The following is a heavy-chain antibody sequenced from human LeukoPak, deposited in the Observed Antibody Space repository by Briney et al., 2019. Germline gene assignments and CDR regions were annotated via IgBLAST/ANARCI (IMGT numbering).Heavy chain of an antibody. D-gene: IGHD3-22*01. CDR3: AAAYRYFYDRGGYFDY. V-gene: IGHV1-58*01. J-gene: IGHJ4*02. CDR1: GFTFTTSA. CDR2: IVVGSGNT. Sequence: ASVKVSCKASGFTFTTSAVQWVRQARGQRLEWIGWIVVGSGNTNYAQKFQERVTITRDMSTSTAYMELSSLRSEDTAVYYCAAAYRYFYDRGGYFDYWGQGTLATVSS.